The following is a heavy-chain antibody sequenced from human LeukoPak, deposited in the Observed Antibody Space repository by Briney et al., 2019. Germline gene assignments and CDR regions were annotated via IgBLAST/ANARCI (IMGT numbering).Heavy chain of an antibody. V-gene: IGHV3-74*01. CDR3: ASGDSSGYYYFDY. CDR2: INSDGSST. J-gene: IGHJ4*02. CDR1: GFIFGSHW. Sequence: GGSLRPSCAASGFIFGSHWMHWVRQAPGKGLVWVSRINSDGSSTTYADSVKGRFTISRDNAKNTLYLQMNSLRGEDTAVYYCASGDSSGYYYFDYWGQGTLVTVSS. D-gene: IGHD3-22*01.